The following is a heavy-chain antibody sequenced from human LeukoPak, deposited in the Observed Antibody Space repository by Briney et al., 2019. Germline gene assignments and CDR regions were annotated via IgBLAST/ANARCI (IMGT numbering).Heavy chain of an antibody. D-gene: IGHD1-26*01. CDR2: ISYDGSNK. J-gene: IGHJ4*02. CDR3: ARDYSGSYYPDY. V-gene: IGHV3-30-3*01. CDR1: GFTFSSYA. Sequence: PGGSLRLSCAASGFTFSSYAMHWVRQAPGKGLEWVAVISYDGSNKYYADSVKGRFTISRDNSKNTLYLQMNSLRAEDTAVYYCARDYSGSYYPDYWGQGTLVTVSS.